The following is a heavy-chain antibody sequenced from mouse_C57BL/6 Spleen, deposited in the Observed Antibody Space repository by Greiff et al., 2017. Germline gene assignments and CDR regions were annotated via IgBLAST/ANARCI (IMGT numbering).Heavy chain of an antibody. CDR3: AREDYGTGFDY. Sequence: VQLQQSGAELVRPGASVKLSCKASGYTFTDYYINWVKQRPGQGLEWIARIYPGSGNTYYNEKFKGKATLTAEKSSSTAYMQLSSLTSEDSAVYFCAREDYGTGFDYWGQGTTLTVSS. J-gene: IGHJ2*01. V-gene: IGHV1-76*01. CDR1: GYTFTDYY. CDR2: IYPGSGNT. D-gene: IGHD1-1*01.